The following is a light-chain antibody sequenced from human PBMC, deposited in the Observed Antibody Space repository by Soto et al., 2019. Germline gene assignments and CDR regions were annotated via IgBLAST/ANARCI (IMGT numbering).Light chain of an antibody. CDR3: QQYNQGPPWT. CDR2: ATS. V-gene: IGKV3-15*01. Sequence: EVVMTQSPATLSVSPGESATPSCRASQSIGSNLAWYQQRPGQAPRLLIYATSTRATGIPDRFRGSVSWTGFNLTIRSMQPEDFAVYYCQQYNQGPPWTFGQGTKVEIK. J-gene: IGKJ1*01. CDR1: QSIGSN.